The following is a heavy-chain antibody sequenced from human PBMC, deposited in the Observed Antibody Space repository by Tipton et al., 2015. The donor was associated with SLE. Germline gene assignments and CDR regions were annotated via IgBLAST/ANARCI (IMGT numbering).Heavy chain of an antibody. CDR3: AKAKFRIVVVPAAAAFDY. CDR2: ISWNSGSI. D-gene: IGHD2-2*01. J-gene: IGHJ4*02. V-gene: IGHV3-9*01. Sequence: SLRLSCAASGFTFDDYAMHWVRQAPGKGLEWVSGISWNSGSIGYANSVKGRFTISRDNAKNSLYLQMNSLRAEDTALYYCAKAKFRIVVVPAAAAFDYWGQGTLVTVSS. CDR1: GFTFDDYA.